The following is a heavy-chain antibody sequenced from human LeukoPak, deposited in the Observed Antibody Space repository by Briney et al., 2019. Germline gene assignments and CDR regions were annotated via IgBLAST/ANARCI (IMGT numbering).Heavy chain of an antibody. Sequence: GGSLRLSCAASGFTFSSYGMHWVRQDPGKGLEWVAFIRYDGSNKYYADSVKGRFTISRDNSKNTLYLQMNSLRAEDTAVYYCAKGRGYSYGLPFLYWGQGTLVTVSS. CDR3: AKGRGYSYGLPFLY. J-gene: IGHJ4*02. CDR1: GFTFSSYG. CDR2: IRYDGSNK. V-gene: IGHV3-30*02. D-gene: IGHD5-18*01.